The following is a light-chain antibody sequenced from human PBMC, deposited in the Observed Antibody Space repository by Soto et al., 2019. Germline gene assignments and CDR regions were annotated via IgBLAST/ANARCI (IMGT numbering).Light chain of an antibody. CDR1: QGISDD. CDR2: AAS. CDR3: LQHYSVPPWT. V-gene: IGKV1-17*02. J-gene: IGKJ1*01. Sequence: DIQMTQSPSSLSASVGDTVTIACRASQGISDDLNWYQQKPGEAPKRLIYAASSLQSGVPSRFSGSGSETEFTLTISDLQPEDFATYYCLQHYSVPPWTFGQGTKVEVK.